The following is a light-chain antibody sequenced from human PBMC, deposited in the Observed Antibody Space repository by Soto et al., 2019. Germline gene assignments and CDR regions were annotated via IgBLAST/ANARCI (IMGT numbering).Light chain of an antibody. CDR2: LNSDGSL. V-gene: IGLV4-69*01. CDR1: SGHRSYT. J-gene: IGLJ2*01. Sequence: QPVLTQSPSASASLGASVKLTCTLSSGHRSYTIAWHQQLPEKGPRYLMTLNSDGSLRKGDGIPDRFSGSSSGAERYLIISRLQSEDEADYYCQTWGTGDVVFGGGTKLTVL. CDR3: QTWGTGDVV.